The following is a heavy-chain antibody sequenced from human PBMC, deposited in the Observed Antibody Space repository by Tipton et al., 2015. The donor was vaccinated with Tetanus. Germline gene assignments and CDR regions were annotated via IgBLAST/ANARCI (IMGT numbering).Heavy chain of an antibody. CDR1: DDSIRGGGYY. V-gene: IGHV4-31*03. Sequence: TLSLTCTVSDDSIRGGGYYWSWIRQHPGKGLEWIGYIYYSGSTYYNPSLKSRVTISVDTSKNQFSLKLSSVTAADTAVYYCARDSRVLGPWFYWGQGTLVTVSS. J-gene: IGHJ4*02. CDR2: IYYSGST. D-gene: IGHD3-16*01. CDR3: ARDSRVLGPWFY.